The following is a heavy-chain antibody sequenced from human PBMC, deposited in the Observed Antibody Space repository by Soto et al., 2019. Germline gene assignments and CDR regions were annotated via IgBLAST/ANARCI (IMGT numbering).Heavy chain of an antibody. Sequence: EVHLLESGGGLVQPGGSLRLSCLASGFTFSDHYMDWVRQAPGKGLEWVGRIRNKPKSYTTEYAASVRGRFTISRDDSKNSLYLQMNNLKTEDTAVFHCTRTTGGEGDFDFWGQGTLVTVSS. CDR1: GFTFSDHY. CDR2: IRNKPKSYTT. CDR3: TRTTGGEGDFDF. V-gene: IGHV3-72*01. J-gene: IGHJ4*02. D-gene: IGHD4-4*01.